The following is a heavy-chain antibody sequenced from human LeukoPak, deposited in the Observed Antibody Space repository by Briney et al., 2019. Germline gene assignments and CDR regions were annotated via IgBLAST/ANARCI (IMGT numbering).Heavy chain of an antibody. CDR1: GFTFSSDN. CDR3: ARGGVNPVDH. D-gene: IGHD1-14*01. V-gene: IGHV3-74*01. J-gene: IGHJ4*02. CDR2: MNEYSTTI. Sequence: PGGSLRLSCEASGFTFSSDNMNWVRQAPGKGLVWVSDMNEYSTTIRYADSVKSRFTISRDNAKSILYLQMNNLRAEDTAMYFCARGGVNPVDHWGQGTLVTVSS.